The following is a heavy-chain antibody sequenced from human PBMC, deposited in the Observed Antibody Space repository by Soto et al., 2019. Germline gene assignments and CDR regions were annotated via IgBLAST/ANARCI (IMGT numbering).Heavy chain of an antibody. Sequence: QVQLVQSGAEVKKPGSSVKVSCKASGGTFSSYAISWVRQAPGQGLEWMGGIIPIFGTANYAQKFQGGVTIPADESTSTAYMELSSLRSEDTAVYYCARTLVPEDYYYYGMDVWGQGTTVTVSS. CDR2: IIPIFGTA. CDR1: GGTFSSYA. CDR3: ARTLVPEDYYYYGMDV. V-gene: IGHV1-69*01. J-gene: IGHJ6*02. D-gene: IGHD6-6*01.